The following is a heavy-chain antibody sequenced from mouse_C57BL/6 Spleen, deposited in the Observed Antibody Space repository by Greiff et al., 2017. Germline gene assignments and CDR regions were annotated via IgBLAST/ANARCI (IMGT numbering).Heavy chain of an antibody. Sequence: EVKVEESGPGLVKPSQSLSLTCSVTGYSITSGYYWNWIRQFPGNKLEWMGYISYDGSNNYNPSLKNRISITRDTSKNQFFLKLNSVTTEDTATYYCAREKLRWYFDVWGTGTTVTVSS. CDR1: GYSITSGYY. J-gene: IGHJ1*03. CDR3: AREKLRWYFDV. V-gene: IGHV3-6*01. CDR2: ISYDGSN. D-gene: IGHD1-1*01.